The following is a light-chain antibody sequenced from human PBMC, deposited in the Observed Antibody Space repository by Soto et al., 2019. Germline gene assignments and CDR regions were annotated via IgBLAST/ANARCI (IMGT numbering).Light chain of an antibody. CDR2: DAS. CDR1: QDITNH. J-gene: IGKJ3*01. V-gene: IGKV1-33*01. Sequence: DIQMTQSPSSLSASVGDTVTITCQASQDITNHLNWYQHKPGKAPNLLIYDASHLEIGVPSRFTGSGSGTYFTLTISSLQSEDIATYYCQKYDGVPQFGPGTRVDF. CDR3: QKYDGVPQ.